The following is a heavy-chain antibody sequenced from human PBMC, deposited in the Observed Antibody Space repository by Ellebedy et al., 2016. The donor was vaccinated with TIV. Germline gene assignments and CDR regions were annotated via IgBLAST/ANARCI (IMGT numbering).Heavy chain of an antibody. Sequence: PGGSLRLSCAASGFALSDYYMSWVRQAPGKGLEWVSYIGSSSRYLHYADPVQCRFTISRDNAKNSLYLQMNSLRAEDTAVYYCGRDGSYNSGSPHWRFDYWGQGTLVTVSS. V-gene: IGHV3-11*06. CDR3: GRDGSYNSGSPHWRFDY. J-gene: IGHJ4*02. D-gene: IGHD3-10*01. CDR2: IGSSSRYL. CDR1: GFALSDYY.